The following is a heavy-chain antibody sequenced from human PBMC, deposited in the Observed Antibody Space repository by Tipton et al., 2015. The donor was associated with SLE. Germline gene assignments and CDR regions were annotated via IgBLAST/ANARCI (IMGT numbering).Heavy chain of an antibody. D-gene: IGHD6-13*01. CDR1: GYTFSSYG. V-gene: IGHV1-69*13. CDR3: ARTGIAAAADY. Sequence: QLVQSGAEVKKPGASVKVSCKASGYTFSSYGISWVRQAPGQGLEWMGGIIPIFGTANYAQKFQGRVTITADDSTSTAYMELSSLRSEDTALYYCARTGIAAAADYWGQGTLVTVSS. J-gene: IGHJ4*02. CDR2: IIPIFGTA.